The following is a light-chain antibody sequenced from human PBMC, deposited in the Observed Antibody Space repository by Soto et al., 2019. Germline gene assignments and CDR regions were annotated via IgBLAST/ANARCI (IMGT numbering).Light chain of an antibody. CDR2: GAS. J-gene: IGKJ1*01. CDR1: QSVRNN. Sequence: EIVMTQSPATLSVSPGERATLSCRASQSVRNNLAWYQQKPGQAPRLLIHGASTRATGIPAKFSGSGSGTEFTLTINSLQSEDFAVYYCQQYNNWPRTFGQGTKVDIK. V-gene: IGKV3-15*01. CDR3: QQYNNWPRT.